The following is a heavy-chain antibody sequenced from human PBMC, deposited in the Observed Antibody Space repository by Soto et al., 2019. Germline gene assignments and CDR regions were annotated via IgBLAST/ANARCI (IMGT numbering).Heavy chain of an antibody. CDR2: IYDSGST. J-gene: IGHJ4*02. CDR3: ARKQAGYFYGIDY. CDR1: GGSITSGGYY. V-gene: IGHV4-31*03. Sequence: PSETLSLTCTVSGGSITSGGYYWSWIRQHPGKGLEWLGYIYDSGSTFYNPSLKSRITLSVDTSKNQFSLKLSSVTVADTAVYFCARKQAGYFYGIDYWGQGTVVTVSS. D-gene: IGHD3-10*01.